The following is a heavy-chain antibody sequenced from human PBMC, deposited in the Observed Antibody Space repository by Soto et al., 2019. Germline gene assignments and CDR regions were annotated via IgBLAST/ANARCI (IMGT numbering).Heavy chain of an antibody. Sequence: GGSLRLSCAASGFTFSSYGMHWVRQAPGKGLEWVAVISYDGSNKYYADSVKGRFTISRDNSKHTLYLQMSSLSAEDTAVYYCAKDRSPYYYDSSLGPGFDPWGQGTLVTVS. CDR2: ISYDGSNK. CDR3: AKDRSPYYYDSSLGPGFDP. D-gene: IGHD3-22*01. V-gene: IGHV3-30*18. CDR1: GFTFSSYG. J-gene: IGHJ5*02.